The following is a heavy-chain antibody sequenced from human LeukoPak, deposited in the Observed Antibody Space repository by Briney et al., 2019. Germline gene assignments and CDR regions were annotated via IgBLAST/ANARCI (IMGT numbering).Heavy chain of an antibody. D-gene: IGHD5-18*01. CDR2: ISYDGSNK. V-gene: IGHV3-30-3*01. CDR1: GFTFSNYA. CDR3: ARDSGRIQLWFYY. Sequence: PGGSLRLSCAASGFTFSNYAMHWVRQAPGKGLEWVAVISYDGSNKYYADSVKGRFTISRDNSKNTLYLQMNSLRAEDTAVYYCARDSGRIQLWFYYWGQGTLVTVSS. J-gene: IGHJ4*02.